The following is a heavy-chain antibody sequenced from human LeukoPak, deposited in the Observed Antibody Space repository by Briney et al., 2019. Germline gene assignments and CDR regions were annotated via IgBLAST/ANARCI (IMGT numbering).Heavy chain of an antibody. CDR2: ISGSGGST. V-gene: IGHV3-23*01. CDR1: GLTFSSYA. D-gene: IGHD2-21*01. Sequence: GGSLRLSCAASGLTFSSYAMSWVRQAPGKGLEWVSAISGSGGSTYYADSVKGRFTISRDNSKNTLYLQMNSLRAEDTAVYYCAKFLPTHIVVANYYFDYWGQGTLVTVSS. CDR3: AKFLPTHIVVANYYFDY. J-gene: IGHJ4*02.